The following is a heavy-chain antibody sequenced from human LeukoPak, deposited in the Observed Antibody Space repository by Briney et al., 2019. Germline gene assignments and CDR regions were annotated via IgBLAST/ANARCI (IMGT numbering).Heavy chain of an antibody. V-gene: IGHV3-33*01. CDR2: IWYDGSNK. CDR1: GFTFSSYG. D-gene: IGHD2-2*01. J-gene: IGHJ5*02. CDR3: ARGFGVVVPAAMGWPDWFDP. Sequence: PGGSLRLSCAASGFTFSSYGMHWVRQAPGKGLEWVAVIWYDGSNKHYADSVKGRFTISRDNSKNTLYLQMNSLRAEDTAVYYCARGFGVVVPAAMGWPDWFDPWGQGTLVTVSS.